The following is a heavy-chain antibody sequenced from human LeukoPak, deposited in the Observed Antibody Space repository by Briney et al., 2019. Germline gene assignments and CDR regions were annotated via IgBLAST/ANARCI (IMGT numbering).Heavy chain of an antibody. CDR2: ISASNGNT. CDR3: ARVGRLAPWLVPGGWFDP. D-gene: IGHD6-19*01. J-gene: IGHJ5*02. Sequence: GASVKVSCKASGYSFSSSGINWVRQAPGHGLEWMGWISASNGNTDYAQNFQGRVTMTTDTYTSAAYMELKSLRSDDTAVYYCARVGRLAPWLVPGGWFDPWGQGTLVTASS. V-gene: IGHV1-18*01. CDR1: GYSFSSSG.